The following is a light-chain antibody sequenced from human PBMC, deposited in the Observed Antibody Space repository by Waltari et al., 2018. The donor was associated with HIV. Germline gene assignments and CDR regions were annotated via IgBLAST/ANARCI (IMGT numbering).Light chain of an antibody. CDR3: TAWDSRLNGWV. CDR1: SNKIGYQG. J-gene: IGLJ3*02. V-gene: IGLV10-54*04. Sequence: QAGLTQPPSMSTGLGQTATLTCSGDSNKIGYQGVAWVQHSQGRPPQLLSHRNNNRPSGISDRCSAFRSGDTAYLTMSWFQSEDEADYFCTAWDSRLNGWVFGGGTHLTLL. CDR2: RNN.